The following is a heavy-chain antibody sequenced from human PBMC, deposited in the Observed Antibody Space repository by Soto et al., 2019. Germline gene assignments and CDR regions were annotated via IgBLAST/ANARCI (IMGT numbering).Heavy chain of an antibody. V-gene: IGHV3-33*01. J-gene: IGHJ4*02. CDR2: IWYDGSNK. Sequence: QVQLVESGGGVVQPGRSLRLSCAASGFTFSSYGMHWVRQAPGKGLEWVAVIWYDGSNKYYADSVKGRFTISRDNSKNTLYLQMNSLRAEDTAVYYCARDDAGIYLGAVAGLDYWGQGTMVTVSS. CDR3: ARDDAGIYLGAVAGLDY. CDR1: GFTFSSYG. D-gene: IGHD6-19*01.